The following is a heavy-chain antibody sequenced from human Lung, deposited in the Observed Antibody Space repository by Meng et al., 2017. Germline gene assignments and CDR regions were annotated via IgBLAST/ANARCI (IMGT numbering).Heavy chain of an antibody. Sequence: QQQQSCPGLGTPSQILSLTCATPGASGSSNRAAWNWTRQSPSRGLGWLGRTYYRSKWYSDYATSVRSRITINADTSKNQFSLQLNSLTPEDTAVYYCTGVGHKNWFDSWGQGTLVTVSS. J-gene: IGHJ5*01. CDR2: TYYRSKWYS. D-gene: IGHD2-21*01. CDR1: GASGSSNRAA. CDR3: TGVGHKNWFDS. V-gene: IGHV6-1*01.